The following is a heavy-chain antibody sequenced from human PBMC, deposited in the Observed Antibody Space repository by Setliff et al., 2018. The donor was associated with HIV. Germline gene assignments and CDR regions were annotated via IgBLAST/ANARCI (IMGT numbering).Heavy chain of an antibody. CDR2: INHSGDT. D-gene: IGHD7-27*01. CDR3: AGNLTGVFFEY. Sequence: SETLSLTCAVYGGSFSFYYWGWIRQAPGKGLEWIREINHSGDTNYNPSLKSRVTISVDTSKNQFSLNLTSVTAADTAVYYCAGNLTGVFFEYWGQGTLVTVSS. CDR1: GGSFSFYY. J-gene: IGHJ4*02. V-gene: IGHV4-34*01.